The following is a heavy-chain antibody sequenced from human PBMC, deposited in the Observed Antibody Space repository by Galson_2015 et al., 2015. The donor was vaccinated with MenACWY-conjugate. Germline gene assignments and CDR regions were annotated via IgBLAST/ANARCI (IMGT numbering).Heavy chain of an antibody. CDR2: INPNGGST. D-gene: IGHD4-17*01. V-gene: IGHV1-46*01. Sequence: SVKVSCKASGYTFTTYYIHWVRQAPGQGLEFMGIINPNGGSTSSAQKFQGRVTLTRDTSTSTVYMELSSLRSEDTAVYYCARGGVTVTNLYYFDFWGQGTLVTVSS. CDR3: ARGGVTVTNLYYFDF. J-gene: IGHJ4*02. CDR1: GYTFTTYY.